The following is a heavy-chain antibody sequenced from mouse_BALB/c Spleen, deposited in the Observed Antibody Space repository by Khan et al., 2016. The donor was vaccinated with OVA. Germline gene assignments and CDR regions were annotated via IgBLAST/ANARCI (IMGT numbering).Heavy chain of an antibody. J-gene: IGHJ4*01. CDR3: ARENYCGRGCYAMDY. D-gene: IGHD1-1*01. CDR1: GYTFTSYW. Sequence: DLVKPGASVKLSCKASGYTFTSYWINWIKQRPGQGLEWIGRIGPGSSNAYYNDLFKGMATLTVDTSSNTAYIQLSSLSSEDSAVYFCARENYCGRGCYAMDYWGQGASVTVSA. V-gene: IGHV1S41*01. CDR2: IGPGSSNA.